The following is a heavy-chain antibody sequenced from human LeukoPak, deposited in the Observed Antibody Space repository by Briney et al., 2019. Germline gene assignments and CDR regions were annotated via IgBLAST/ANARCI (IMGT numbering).Heavy chain of an antibody. J-gene: IGHJ4*02. D-gene: IGHD6-19*01. CDR1: GYTFTGYY. Sequence: VKVSCKASGYTFTGYYMHWVRQAPGQGLEWMGWINPNSGGTNYAQKFQGWVTMTRDTSISTAYMELSRLRSDDTAVYYCARGYSSGQQDLDYWGQGTLVTVSS. V-gene: IGHV1-2*04. CDR3: ARGYSSGQQDLDY. CDR2: INPNSGGT.